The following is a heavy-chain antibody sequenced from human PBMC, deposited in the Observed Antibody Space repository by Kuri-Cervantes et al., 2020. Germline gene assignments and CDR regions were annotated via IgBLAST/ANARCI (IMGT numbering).Heavy chain of an antibody. CDR3: ARPDTILDWYFDL. D-gene: IGHD3-3*01. CDR2: TYYRSKWFN. Sequence: SQTLSLTCDISGDSVSSNSAAWNWIRQSPSRGLEWLGRTYYRSKWFNNYAVSVKSRITINPDTSKNQFSLQLNSVTPEDTGVYYCARPDTILDWYFDLWGRGTLVTVSS. J-gene: IGHJ2*01. CDR1: GDSVSSNSAA. V-gene: IGHV6-1*01.